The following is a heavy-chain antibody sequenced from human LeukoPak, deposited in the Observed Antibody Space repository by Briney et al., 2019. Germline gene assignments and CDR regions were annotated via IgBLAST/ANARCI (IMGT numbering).Heavy chain of an antibody. CDR3: ARDQRNLITMVRGVIIWGSAY. D-gene: IGHD3-10*01. J-gene: IGHJ4*02. V-gene: IGHV1-18*01. Sequence: ASVKVSCKASHYSFTSYGISWVRQAPGQGLEWMGWISAYNGNTNYAQKLQGRVTMTTDTSTSTAYLELRSLRSDDTAVYYCARDQRNLITMVRGVIIWGSAYWGQGTLVTVSS. CDR1: HYSFTSYG. CDR2: ISAYNGNT.